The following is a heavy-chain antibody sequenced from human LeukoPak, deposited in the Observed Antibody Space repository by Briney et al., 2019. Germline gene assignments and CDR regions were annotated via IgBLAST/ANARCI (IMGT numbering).Heavy chain of an antibody. CDR2: IYHSGST. CDR1: GYSISSGYY. V-gene: IGHV4-38-2*02. J-gene: IGHJ5*01. Sequence: SETLSLTCTVSGYSISSGYYWGWIRQPPGKGLEWIGSIYHSGSTYYNPSLKSRLTISVDTSKNQFSLKLSSVTAADTAVYYCARDRRGFDWFDYWGQGTLVTVSS. CDR3: ARDRRGFDWFDY. D-gene: IGHD3-10*01.